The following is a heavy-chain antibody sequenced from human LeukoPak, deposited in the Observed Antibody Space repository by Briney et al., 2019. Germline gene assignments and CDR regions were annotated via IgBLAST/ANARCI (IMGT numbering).Heavy chain of an antibody. Sequence: PSETLSLTCTVSGGSISSSGYYWGWIRQPPGKGLEWIGSMYYSGSTYYSPSLKSRVTISVDTSKNQFSLKLSSVTAADTAVYYCARQTQQGITAAGLDYWGQGTLVTVSS. J-gene: IGHJ4*02. CDR2: MYYSGST. D-gene: IGHD6-13*01. V-gene: IGHV4-39*01. CDR1: GGSISSSGYY. CDR3: ARQTQQGITAAGLDY.